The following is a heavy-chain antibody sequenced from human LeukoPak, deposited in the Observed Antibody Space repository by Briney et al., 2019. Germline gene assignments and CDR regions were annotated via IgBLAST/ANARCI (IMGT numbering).Heavy chain of an antibody. D-gene: IGHD4-17*01. CDR3: ATVTQYWYFDL. CDR2: INHSGST. V-gene: IGHV4-34*01. CDR1: GGSFSGYY. Sequence: SETLSLTCAVYGGSFSGYYWSWIRQPPGKGLEWIGEINHSGSTNYNPSLKSRVTISVDTSKNQFSLKLSSVTAADTAVYYCATVTQYWYFDLWGRGTPVTVSS. J-gene: IGHJ2*01.